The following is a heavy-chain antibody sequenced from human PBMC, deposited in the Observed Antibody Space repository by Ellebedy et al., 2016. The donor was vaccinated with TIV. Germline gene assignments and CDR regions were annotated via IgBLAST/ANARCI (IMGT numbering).Heavy chain of an antibody. D-gene: IGHD3-16*01. Sequence: GESLKISCAASGFTVSSNYMSWVRQAPGKGLEWVSVIYSGGSKYYADSVKGRFTISRDNSKNTLYLQMNSLRAEDTAVYYCARDFVGSPSWGQGTLVTVSS. CDR1: GFTVSSNY. CDR2: IYSGGSK. V-gene: IGHV3-53*01. CDR3: ARDFVGSPS. J-gene: IGHJ5*02.